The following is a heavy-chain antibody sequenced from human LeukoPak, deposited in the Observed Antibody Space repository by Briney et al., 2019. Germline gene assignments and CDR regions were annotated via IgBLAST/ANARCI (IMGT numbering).Heavy chain of an antibody. CDR3: ARGGSSSMYNWFDP. D-gene: IGHD6-13*01. J-gene: IGHJ5*02. Sequence: GGSLRLSCAASGFTFSSYWMSWVRQAPGKGLEWVTNIKQDGSEKYYVDSVKGRFTISRDNAKNSLYLQMNSLRSEDPAVYYCARGGSSSMYNWFDPWGQGTLVTVSS. CDR2: IKQDGSEK. V-gene: IGHV3-7*03. CDR1: GFTFSSYW.